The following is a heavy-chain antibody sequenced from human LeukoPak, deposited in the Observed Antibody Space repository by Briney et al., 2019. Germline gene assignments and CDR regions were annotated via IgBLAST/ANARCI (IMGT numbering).Heavy chain of an antibody. V-gene: IGHV1-8*01. CDR1: GYTFTSYD. Sequence: ASVKVSCKASGYTFTSYDINWVRQATGQGLEWMGWINPNSGNTGYAQKFQGRVTMTRNTSISTAYMELSSLRSEHTAVYYCASYAGLRFLEWLPVLRGMDVWGQGTTVTVSS. CDR2: INPNSGNT. J-gene: IGHJ6*02. D-gene: IGHD3-3*01. CDR3: ASYAGLRFLEWLPVLRGMDV.